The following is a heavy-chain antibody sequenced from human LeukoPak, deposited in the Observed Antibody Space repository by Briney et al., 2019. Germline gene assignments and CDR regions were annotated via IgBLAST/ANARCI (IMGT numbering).Heavy chain of an antibody. CDR3: ARGQTGTLDY. V-gene: IGHV4-34*01. J-gene: IGHJ4*02. Sequence: GSLRLSCAASGFTFSSYWMSWIRQPPGKGLEWIGEINHSGSTNYNPSLKSRVTISVDTSKNQFSLKLSSVTAADTAAYYCARGQTGTLDYWGQGTLVTVSS. D-gene: IGHD1-7*01. CDR1: GFTFSSYW. CDR2: INHSGST.